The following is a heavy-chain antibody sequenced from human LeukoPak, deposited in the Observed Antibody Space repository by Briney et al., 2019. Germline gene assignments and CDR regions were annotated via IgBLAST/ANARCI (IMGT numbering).Heavy chain of an antibody. J-gene: IGHJ4*02. V-gene: IGHV3-23*01. D-gene: IGHD3-3*01. CDR2: ISGSGGSI. CDR3: ARDPHFGVVTFDY. CDR1: GFTFSSYA. Sequence: GGSLRLSCAASGFTFSSYAMSWVRQAPGKGLEWVSAISGSGGSIYYADSVKGRFTISRDNAKNSLYLQMNSLRAEDTAVYYCARDPHFGVVTFDYWGQGTLVTVSS.